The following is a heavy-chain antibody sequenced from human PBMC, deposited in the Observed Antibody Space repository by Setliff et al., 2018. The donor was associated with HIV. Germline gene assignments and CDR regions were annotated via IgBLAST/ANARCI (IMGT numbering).Heavy chain of an antibody. V-gene: IGHV3-33*01. Sequence: GGSLRLSCAASGFTFSRYGMHWVRQTPGKGLEWVAIIWYDGNNKQYADSMKGRFTISRDNSNNMLYLQMNCLRAEDTAVYYCAREESASSWGYYHYYMDVWGKGTTVTVSS. CDR3: AREESASSWGYYHYYMDV. CDR1: GFTFSRYG. D-gene: IGHD3-16*01. CDR2: IWYDGNNK. J-gene: IGHJ6*03.